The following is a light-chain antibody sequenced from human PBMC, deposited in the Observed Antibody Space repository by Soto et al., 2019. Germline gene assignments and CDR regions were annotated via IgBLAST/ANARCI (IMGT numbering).Light chain of an antibody. CDR2: KAS. CDR3: QQYSKYPWT. CDR1: QSIDKW. V-gene: IGKV1-5*03. Sequence: DIQMTQSPSMLSASVGDRVTVTCRASQSIDKWLAWYQQKPGKAPKLLMYKASLLQSGIPSRFSGSGSGTEFTLTISSLQSDDVASYYCQQYSKYPWTVGQGTKVEV. J-gene: IGKJ1*01.